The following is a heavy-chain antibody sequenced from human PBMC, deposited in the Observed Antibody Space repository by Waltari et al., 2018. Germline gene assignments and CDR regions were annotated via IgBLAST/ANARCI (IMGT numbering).Heavy chain of an antibody. CDR2: INAGNGNT. Sequence: QVQLVQSGSELKKPGASVKVSCKASGYTFTSYAMHWVRQAPGQRLEWMGWINAGNGNTKYSQKFQGRVTITRDTSASTAYMELSSLRSEDTAVYYCASEVGQYYYDSSGYYWGDYWGQGTLVTVSS. J-gene: IGHJ4*02. D-gene: IGHD3-22*01. CDR1: GYTFTSYA. CDR3: ASEVGQYYYDSSGYYWGDY. V-gene: IGHV1-3*01.